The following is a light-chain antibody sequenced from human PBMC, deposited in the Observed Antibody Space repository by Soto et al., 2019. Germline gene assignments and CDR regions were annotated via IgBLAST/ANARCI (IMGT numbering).Light chain of an antibody. CDR2: ANS. J-gene: IGLJ2*01. V-gene: IGLV1-40*01. CDR1: NSNIGTGYD. CDR3: QSFDSSLNGVV. Sequence: QSVLTQPPSVSGAPGQRVTISCTGSNSNIGTGYDVHWYQQLPGTAPKLLIYANSNRPSGVPDRVSGSKSGTSASLAITGLQAEDEADYYCQSFDSSLNGVVFGGGTKVTVL.